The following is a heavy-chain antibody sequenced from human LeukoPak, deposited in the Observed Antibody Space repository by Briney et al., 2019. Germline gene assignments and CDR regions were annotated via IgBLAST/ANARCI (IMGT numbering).Heavy chain of an antibody. J-gene: IGHJ4*02. Sequence: PGRSLRLSCAASGFTFSSYAMHWVRQAPGKGLEWVAVISYDGSNKYYADSVKGRFTISRDNSKNTLYLQMNSLRAEDTAVYYCARDQHYYDSSGSLGYWGQGTLVTVSS. CDR1: GFTFSSYA. V-gene: IGHV3-30-3*01. D-gene: IGHD3-22*01. CDR3: ARDQHYYDSSGSLGY. CDR2: ISYDGSNK.